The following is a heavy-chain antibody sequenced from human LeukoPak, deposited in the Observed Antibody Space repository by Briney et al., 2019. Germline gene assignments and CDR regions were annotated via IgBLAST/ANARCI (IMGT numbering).Heavy chain of an antibody. CDR3: AREVGARFDY. CDR2: VNRDGSET. CDR1: GFALSSHW. D-gene: IGHD1-26*01. J-gene: IGHJ4*02. V-gene: IGHV3-7*01. Sequence: GGSLRLSCAASGFALSSHWMTWVRQVPGRGPEWVANVNRDGSETYYLDSVKGRFTISKDNAKNSLYLQMNSLRAEDTAVYYCAREVGARFDYWGQGTLVTVSS.